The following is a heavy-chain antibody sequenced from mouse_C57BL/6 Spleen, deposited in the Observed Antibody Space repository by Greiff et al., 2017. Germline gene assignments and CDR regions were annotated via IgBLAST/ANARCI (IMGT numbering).Heavy chain of an antibody. CDR2: IDPSDSYT. V-gene: IGHV1-69*01. CDR3: ARVYYGNYGSAMDY. Sequence: QVQLQQPGAELVMPGASVKLSCKASGYTFTSYWMHWVKQRPGQGLAWIGEIDPSDSYTNYNQKFKGKSTLTVDKSSSTAYMQLSSLTSEDSAVYYCARVYYGNYGSAMDYWGQGTSVTVSS. CDR1: GYTFTSYW. J-gene: IGHJ4*01. D-gene: IGHD2-1*01.